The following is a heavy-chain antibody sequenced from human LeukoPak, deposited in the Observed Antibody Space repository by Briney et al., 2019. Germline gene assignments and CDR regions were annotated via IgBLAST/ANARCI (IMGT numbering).Heavy chain of an antibody. CDR1: GFTFSSYA. Sequence: GGSLRLSCAASGFTFSSYAMSWVRQAPGRGLEWVSAISGSGGSTYYADSVKGRFTISRDNSKNTLYLQMNSLRAEDTAVYYCAKSQFLEWLSTDYWGQGTLVTVSS. CDR3: AKSQFLEWLSTDY. V-gene: IGHV3-23*01. D-gene: IGHD3-3*01. J-gene: IGHJ4*02. CDR2: ISGSGGST.